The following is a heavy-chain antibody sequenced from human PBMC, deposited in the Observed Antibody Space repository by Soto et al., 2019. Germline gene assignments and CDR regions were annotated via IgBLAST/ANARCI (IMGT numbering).Heavy chain of an antibody. D-gene: IGHD1-26*01. J-gene: IGHJ3*02. CDR2: ITSRGEIT. CDR3: ARDHQWAFDI. V-gene: IGHV3-48*01. CDR1: AFTFSSYS. Sequence: GGSLRLSCAASAFTFSSYSMNWVRQAPGKGLEWISYITSRGEITDYADSVKGRFTISRDNAKNSLYLQLKSLRVEDTAVYYCARDHQWAFDIWGQGTTVTVSS.